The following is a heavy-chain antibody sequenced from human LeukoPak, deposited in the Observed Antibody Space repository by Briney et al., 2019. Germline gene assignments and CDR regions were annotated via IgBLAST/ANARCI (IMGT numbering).Heavy chain of an antibody. CDR1: GGSFSGYY. CDR2: INHSGST. J-gene: IGHJ3*02. V-gene: IGHV4-34*01. D-gene: IGHD3-3*01. CDR3: ASPITIFGVVTHDAFDI. Sequence: SETLSLTCAVYGGSFSGYYWNWIRQPPGKGLEWIGEINHSGSTNYNPSLKSRVTISVDTSKNQFSLKVSSVTAADTAVYYCASPITIFGVVTHDAFDIWGQGTMATVSS.